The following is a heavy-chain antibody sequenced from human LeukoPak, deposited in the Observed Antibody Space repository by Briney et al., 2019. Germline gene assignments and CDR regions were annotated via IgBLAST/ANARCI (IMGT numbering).Heavy chain of an antibody. CDR3: ARDSSGYYGAFDI. V-gene: IGHV3-48*04. CDR1: GFTFSSYS. Sequence: PGGSLRLSCAASGFTFSSYSMNWVRQAPGKGLEWVSYISSSSSTIYYADSVKGRFTISRDNAKNSLYLQMNSLRAEDTAVYYCARDSSGYYGAFDIWGQGTMVTVSS. D-gene: IGHD3-22*01. CDR2: ISSSSSTI. J-gene: IGHJ3*02.